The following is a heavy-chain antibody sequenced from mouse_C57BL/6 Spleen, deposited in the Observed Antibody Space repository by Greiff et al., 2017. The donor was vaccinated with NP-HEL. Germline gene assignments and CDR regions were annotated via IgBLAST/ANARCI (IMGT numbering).Heavy chain of an antibody. CDR2: IYPGDGDT. V-gene: IGHV1-82*01. CDR3: ARPYSSAWFAY. D-gene: IGHD2-12*01. CDR1: GYAFSSSW. J-gene: IGHJ3*01. Sequence: VHLVESGPELVKPGASVKISCKASGYAFSSSWMNWVKQRPGKGLEWIGRIYPGDGDTNYNGKFKGKATLTADKSSSTAYMQLSSLTSEDSAVYFCARPYSSAWFAYWGQGTLVTVSA.